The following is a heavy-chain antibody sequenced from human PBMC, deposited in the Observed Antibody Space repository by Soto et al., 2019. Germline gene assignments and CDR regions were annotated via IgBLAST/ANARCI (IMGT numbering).Heavy chain of an antibody. D-gene: IGHD4-17*01. J-gene: IGHJ4*01. CDR1: GGSFGGYS. CDR3: ARGRSFGDFAH. CDR2: ITPSGNP. V-gene: IGHV4-34*02. Sequence: QVQLQQWGAGLLKPSETLSLTCAVFGGSFGGYSWTWIRRPPGGGLEWIGEITPSGNPNYNPSLKSRVAIAVDKSRNQFSLNLTSVTAADTSIYYCARGRSFGDFAHWGQGTMVIVSS.